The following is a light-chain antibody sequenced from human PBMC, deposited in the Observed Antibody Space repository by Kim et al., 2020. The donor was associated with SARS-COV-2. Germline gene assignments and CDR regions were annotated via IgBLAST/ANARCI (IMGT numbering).Light chain of an antibody. CDR1: QSISSW. CDR3: QQYNSYSYT. CDR2: KAS. Sequence: SASGGDRVTITCRASQSISSWLAWYQQKPGKAPKLLIYKASSLESGVPSRFSGSGSGTEFTLTISSLQPDDFVTYYCQQYNSYSYTFGQGTKLEI. J-gene: IGKJ2*01. V-gene: IGKV1-5*03.